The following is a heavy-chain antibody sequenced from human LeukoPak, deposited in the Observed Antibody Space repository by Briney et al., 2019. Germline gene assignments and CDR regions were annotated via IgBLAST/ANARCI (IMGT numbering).Heavy chain of an antibody. D-gene: IGHD6-6*01. CDR2: IIPIFGTA. J-gene: IGHJ5*02. CDR3: ARAWAARAWFDP. V-gene: IGHV1-69*13. CDR1: GGTFSSYA. Sequence: SVKVSCKASGGTFSSYAFSWVRQAPGQGLEWMGGIIPIFGTANYAQKFQGRVTITADESTSTAYMELSSLRSEDTAVYYCARAWAARAWFDPWGQGTLVTVSS.